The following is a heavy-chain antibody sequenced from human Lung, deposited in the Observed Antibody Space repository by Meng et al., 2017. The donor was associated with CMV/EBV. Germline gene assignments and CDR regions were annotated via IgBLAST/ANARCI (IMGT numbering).Heavy chain of an antibody. V-gene: IGHV3-53*01. D-gene: IGHD1-14*01. Sequence: GGSLRLXCAASGLTVSNNYMTWVRQAPGKGLECVSVIFSGGSTYYVDSVKGRFTISRDASKNTLYLQMNTLRADDTAVYYCARGYPDGDFDSWGQGTLVTVSS. J-gene: IGHJ4*02. CDR2: IFSGGST. CDR3: ARGYPDGDFDS. CDR1: GLTVSNNY.